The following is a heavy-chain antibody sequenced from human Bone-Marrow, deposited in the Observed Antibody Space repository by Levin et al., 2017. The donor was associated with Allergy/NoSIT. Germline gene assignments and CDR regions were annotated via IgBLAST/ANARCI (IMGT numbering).Heavy chain of an antibody. CDR3: AREYKGRGSGSYSDWFDP. CDR2: IWYDGSNK. V-gene: IGHV3-33*01. J-gene: IGHJ5*02. Sequence: GGSLRLSCAASGFTFSSYGMHWVRQAPGKGLEWVAVIWYDGSNKYYADSVKGRFTISRDNSKNTLYLQMNSLRAEDTAVYYCAREYKGRGSGSYSDWFDPWGQGTLVTVSS. D-gene: IGHD3-10*01. CDR1: GFTFSSYG.